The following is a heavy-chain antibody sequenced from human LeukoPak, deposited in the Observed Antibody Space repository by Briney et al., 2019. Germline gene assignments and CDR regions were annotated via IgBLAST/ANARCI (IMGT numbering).Heavy chain of an antibody. Sequence: PSQTLSLTCAVSGGSISSGGYSWSWIRQPPGKGLEWIGYIYYSGSTYYNPSLKSRVTISVDTSKNQFSLKLSSVTAADTAVYYCARHGGYSSSWYGDYYYYMDVWGKGTTVTISS. CDR1: GGSISSGGYS. V-gene: IGHV4-30-4*07. J-gene: IGHJ6*03. CDR2: IYYSGST. CDR3: ARHGGYSSSWYGDYYYYMDV. D-gene: IGHD6-13*01.